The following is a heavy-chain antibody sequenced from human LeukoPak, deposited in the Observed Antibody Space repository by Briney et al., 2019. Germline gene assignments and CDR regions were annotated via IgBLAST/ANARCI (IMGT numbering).Heavy chain of an antibody. CDR3: ARAPEWGKANYYYYMDV. Sequence: ASVKVSCKASGYTFTSYDINWVRQAPGQGLEWMGWMNPNSGNTGYAQKFQGRVTMTRNTSISTAYMELSSLRSEDTAVYYCARAPEWGKANYYYYMDVWAKGPRSPSP. J-gene: IGHJ6*03. D-gene: IGHD1-26*01. CDR1: GYTFTSYD. CDR2: MNPNSGNT. V-gene: IGHV1-8*01.